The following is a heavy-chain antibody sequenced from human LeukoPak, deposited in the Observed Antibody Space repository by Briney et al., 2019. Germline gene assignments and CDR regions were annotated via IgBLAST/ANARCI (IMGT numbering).Heavy chain of an antibody. J-gene: IGHJ3*02. Sequence: GASVKVSCKASGYTFTGYYMHWVRQAPGQGLELMGRINPNSGGTNYAQKFQGRVTMTRDTSISTAYMELSRLRSDDTAVYYCARVGFTYYYDSSGYLAFDIWGQGTMVTVSS. CDR1: GYTFTGYY. CDR3: ARVGFTYYYDSSGYLAFDI. D-gene: IGHD3-22*01. V-gene: IGHV1-2*06. CDR2: INPNSGGT.